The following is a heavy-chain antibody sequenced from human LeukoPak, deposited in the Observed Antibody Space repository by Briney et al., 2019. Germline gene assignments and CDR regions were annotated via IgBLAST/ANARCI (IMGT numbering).Heavy chain of an antibody. Sequence: PGGSLRLSCVASGFPFSRDWMSWVRQAPGKGLEWVANIRQEGSERHYVDSVKGRFTVSRDNAKDSLYLQMNSLRVEDTAIYYCVRVGPPNAGSFDLWGQGSLVTVAS. J-gene: IGHJ1*01. CDR2: IRQEGSER. V-gene: IGHV3-7*04. CDR1: GFPFSRDW. CDR3: VRVGPPNAGSFDL. D-gene: IGHD3-10*01.